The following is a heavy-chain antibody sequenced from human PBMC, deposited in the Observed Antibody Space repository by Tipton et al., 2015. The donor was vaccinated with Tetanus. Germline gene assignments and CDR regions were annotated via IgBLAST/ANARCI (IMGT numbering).Heavy chain of an antibody. CDR1: GASIGSISYY. CDR2: TYYSGST. V-gene: IGHV4-30-4*01. CDR3: ARDHGITWGGMGYYYGMDV. D-gene: IGHD3-16*01. Sequence: TLSLTCTVSGASIGSISYYWSWIRQPPGKGLEWIGYTYYSGSTGYNPSLKSRVTISIDSSKNQFSLRLSSVTAADTAVYYCARDHGITWGGMGYYYGMDVWGQGTTVTVS. J-gene: IGHJ6*02.